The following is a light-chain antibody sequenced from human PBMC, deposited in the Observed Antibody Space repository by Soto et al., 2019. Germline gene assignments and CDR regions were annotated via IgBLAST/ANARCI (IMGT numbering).Light chain of an antibody. CDR3: QHLNTWPPVYT. V-gene: IGKV3D-15*01. Sequence: EMVLTQSPATLSVSPGGRATLSCRASQSVSTNLAWYQQKPGQAPRLLIYDASTRATAIPARFSGSGSGTEFTLTISSLQSEDFAVYYCQHLNTWPPVYTFGQGTKLEIK. J-gene: IGKJ2*01. CDR2: DAS. CDR1: QSVSTN.